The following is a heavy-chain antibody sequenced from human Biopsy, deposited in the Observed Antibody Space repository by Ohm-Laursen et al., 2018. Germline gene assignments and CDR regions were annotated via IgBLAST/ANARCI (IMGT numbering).Heavy chain of an antibody. CDR3: TRGGYYYDSLAYYYWFDP. CDR1: GYTFTGYH. Sequence: SSVKVSCKASGYTFTGYHVHWVRQAPGQGLEWMGWINAMTGDTNYAQKFQGKVTMTRDTSISTAYVDLSSLRSDDTAVYYCTRGGYYYDSLAYYYWFDPWGQGTLVTVSS. J-gene: IGHJ5*02. CDR2: INAMTGDT. D-gene: IGHD3-22*01. V-gene: IGHV1-2*02.